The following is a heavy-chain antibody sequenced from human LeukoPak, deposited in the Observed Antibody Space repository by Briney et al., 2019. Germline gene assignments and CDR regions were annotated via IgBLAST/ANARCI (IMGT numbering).Heavy chain of an antibody. Sequence: ASVKVSCKASGYTFTGYYMHWVRQAPGQGLEWMGWINPNSGGTNYAQKFQGRVTMTRDTSISTAYMELRGLRSDDTAVYYCARGPLLLWLWFDPWGQGTLVTVSS. J-gene: IGHJ5*02. CDR2: INPNSGGT. V-gene: IGHV1-2*02. CDR1: GYTFTGYY. D-gene: IGHD3-10*01. CDR3: ARGPLLLWLWFDP.